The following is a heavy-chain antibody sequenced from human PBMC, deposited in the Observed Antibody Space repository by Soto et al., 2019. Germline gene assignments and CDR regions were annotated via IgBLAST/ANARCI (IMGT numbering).Heavy chain of an antibody. V-gene: IGHV3-49*03. Sequence: GGSLRLSCTASGFTFGDYAMSWFRQAPGKGLEWVGFIRSKAYGGTTEYAASVKGRFTISRDDSKSIAYLQMNSLKTEDTAVYYCKARLNYHYYYGMDVWGQGTTVTVSS. CDR2: IRSKAYGGTT. CDR3: KARLNYHYYYGMDV. CDR1: GFTFGDYA. J-gene: IGHJ6*02.